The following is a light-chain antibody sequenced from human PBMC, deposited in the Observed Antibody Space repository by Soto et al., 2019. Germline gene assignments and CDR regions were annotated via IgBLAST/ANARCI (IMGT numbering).Light chain of an antibody. Sequence: DIQMTQSPSSLSTSVGDRVTITCRASQYINNYLNWYQQKPGKAPKLLIFAAYNLQSGVPSRFSGSGSGTGFTLTISSLQPDDFATYYCQQYNSYSKTFGQGTKWIS. CDR2: AAY. CDR3: QQYNSYSKT. J-gene: IGKJ1*01. V-gene: IGKV1-5*01. CDR1: QYINNY.